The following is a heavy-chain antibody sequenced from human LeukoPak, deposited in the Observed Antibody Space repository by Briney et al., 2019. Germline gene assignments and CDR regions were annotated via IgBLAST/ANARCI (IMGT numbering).Heavy chain of an antibody. Sequence: SETLSLTCTVSGGSISTYYWSWIRQPPGKGLEWIGYIYYSGSTNYNPSLKSRVTISVDTSKNQFSLKLSSVTAADTAVYYCARFSSDGYNLDYWGQETLVTVSS. CDR2: IYYSGST. D-gene: IGHD5-24*01. CDR3: ARFSSDGYNLDY. J-gene: IGHJ4*02. CDR1: GGSISTYY. V-gene: IGHV4-59*01.